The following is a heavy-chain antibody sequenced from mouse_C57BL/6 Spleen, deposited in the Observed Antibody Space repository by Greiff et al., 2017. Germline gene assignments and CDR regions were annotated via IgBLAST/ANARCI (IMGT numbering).Heavy chain of an antibody. D-gene: IGHD1-1*01. V-gene: IGHV5-17*01. J-gene: IGHJ2*01. Sequence: DVQLVESGGGLVKPGGSLKLSCAASGFTFSDYGMHWVRQAPEKGLEWVAYISSGSSTIYYADTVKGRFTISRDNAKNTLFLQMTSLRSEDTAMYYCARPITTVVAFDYWGQGTTLTVSS. CDR1: GFTFSDYG. CDR3: ARPITTVVAFDY. CDR2: ISSGSSTI.